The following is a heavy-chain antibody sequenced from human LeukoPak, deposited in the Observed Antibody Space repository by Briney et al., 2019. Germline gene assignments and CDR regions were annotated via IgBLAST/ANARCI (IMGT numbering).Heavy chain of an antibody. Sequence: PGGSLRLSCAASGFTFSSYSMNWVRQAPGKGLEWVSYISSSSSTIYYADSVKGRFTISRDNAKNSLYLQMNSLRDEDTAVYYCARPVGATVYYYYGMDVWGQGTTVTVSS. D-gene: IGHD1-26*01. CDR3: ARPVGATVYYYYGMDV. J-gene: IGHJ6*02. CDR2: ISSSSSTI. V-gene: IGHV3-48*02. CDR1: GFTFSSYS.